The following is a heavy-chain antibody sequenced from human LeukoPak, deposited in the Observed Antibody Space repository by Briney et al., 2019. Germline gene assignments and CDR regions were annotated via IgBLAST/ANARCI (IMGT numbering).Heavy chain of an antibody. CDR3: ARECDQSKYRNTYFFDY. CDR2: ISYDESNK. V-gene: IGHV3-30-3*01. Sequence: PGRSLRLSCAASGFTFSSYAMHWVRQAPGKGLEWVAVISYDESNKYYADSVKGRFTISRDNSKNTLYLQMNSLRAEDTAVYYCARECDQSKYRNTYFFDYWGQGTLVTVSS. CDR1: GFTFSSYA. D-gene: IGHD2/OR15-2a*01. J-gene: IGHJ4*02.